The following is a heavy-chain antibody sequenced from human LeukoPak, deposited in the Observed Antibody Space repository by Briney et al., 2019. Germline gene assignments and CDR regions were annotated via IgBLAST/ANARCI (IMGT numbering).Heavy chain of an antibody. Sequence: PGGSLRLSCAASGFTFSSYWMHWVRQAPGKGLVWVSRINSDGSSTSYADSVKGRFTISRDNAKNTLYLQMNSLRAEDMAVYYCARDHYYDSSGYYLYYWGQGTLVTVSS. CDR1: GFTFSSYW. D-gene: IGHD3-22*01. CDR2: INSDGSST. CDR3: ARDHYYDSSGYYLYY. J-gene: IGHJ4*02. V-gene: IGHV3-74*01.